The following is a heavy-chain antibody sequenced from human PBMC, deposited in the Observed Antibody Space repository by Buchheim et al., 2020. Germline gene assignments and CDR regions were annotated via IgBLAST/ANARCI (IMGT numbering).Heavy chain of an antibody. V-gene: IGHV4-39*01. CDR1: GGSISSSSYY. D-gene: IGHD6-19*01. Sequence: QLQLQESGPGLVKPSETLSLTCTVSGGSISSSSYYWGWIRQPPGKGLEWIGSIYNSGSTYYNPSLKSRVTISVDTSKNQFSLKLSSVTAADTAVYYCARQRRVAGTPFFDYWGQGTL. CDR2: IYNSGST. J-gene: IGHJ4*02. CDR3: ARQRRVAGTPFFDY.